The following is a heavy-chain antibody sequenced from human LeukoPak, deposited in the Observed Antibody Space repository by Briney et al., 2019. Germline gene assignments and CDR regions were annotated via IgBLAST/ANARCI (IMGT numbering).Heavy chain of an antibody. CDR2: IYYSGST. Sequence: PSETLSLTCTVSGGSISSYYWSWIRQPPGKGLEWIGYIYYSGSTNYNPSLKSRVTISVDTSKNRFSLKLSSVTAADTAVYYCARHGIAADFDYWGQGTLVTVSS. CDR1: GGSISSYY. J-gene: IGHJ4*02. V-gene: IGHV4-59*08. CDR3: ARHGIAADFDY. D-gene: IGHD6-6*01.